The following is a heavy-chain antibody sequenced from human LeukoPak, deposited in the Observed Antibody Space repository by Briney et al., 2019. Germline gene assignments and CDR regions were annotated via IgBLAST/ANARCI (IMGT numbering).Heavy chain of an antibody. Sequence: GGSLRLSCAASGFTFSSYGMHWVRQAPGKGLEWVAFIRYDGSNKYHADSAKGRFTISRDNSKNTLYLQMNSLRAEDTAVYYCAKDLYVDIVATNAIGAFDIWGQGTMVTVSS. CDR2: IRYDGSNK. J-gene: IGHJ3*02. V-gene: IGHV3-30*02. CDR1: GFTFSSYG. D-gene: IGHD5-12*01. CDR3: AKDLYVDIVATNAIGAFDI.